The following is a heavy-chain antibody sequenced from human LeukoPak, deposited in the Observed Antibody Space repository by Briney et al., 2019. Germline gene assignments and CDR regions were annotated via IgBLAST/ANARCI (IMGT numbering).Heavy chain of an antibody. Sequence: ASVKVSCKTSGSTFISYGINWVRQAPGQGLEWMGSISAYNGNTNYAQKVQGRVTMTTDASSSTAYMELRSLRSDDTAIYYCASTTIAGAGTGAFDIWGQGTMVTVSA. J-gene: IGHJ3*02. D-gene: IGHD6-13*01. V-gene: IGHV1-18*01. CDR1: GSTFISYG. CDR2: ISAYNGNT. CDR3: ASTTIAGAGTGAFDI.